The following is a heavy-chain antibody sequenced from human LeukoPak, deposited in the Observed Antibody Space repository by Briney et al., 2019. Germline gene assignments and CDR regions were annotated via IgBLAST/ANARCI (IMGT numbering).Heavy chain of an antibody. D-gene: IGHD3-10*01. Sequence: SETLSLTCAVSGGPFSGYFWSWIRQSSGKGPEWIGEIHNSETTNYNPSLNSRVTISEDTSKNQFYLNLSSVTAADTAVYYCARRYYYNLGSFPFDFWGQGTLVTVSS. CDR2: IHNSETT. CDR1: GGPFSGYF. CDR3: ARRYYYNLGSFPFDF. J-gene: IGHJ4*02. V-gene: IGHV4-34*01.